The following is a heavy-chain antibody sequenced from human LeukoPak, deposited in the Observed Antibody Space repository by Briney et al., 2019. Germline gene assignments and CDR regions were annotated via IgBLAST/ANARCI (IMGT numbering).Heavy chain of an antibody. CDR3: ARGHGYAARFVY. J-gene: IGHJ4*02. D-gene: IGHD6-6*01. CDR2: IYYSGST. V-gene: IGHV4-39*07. CDR1: GGSISSSSYY. Sequence: SETLSLTCTVSGGSISSSSYYWGWIRQPPGKGLEWIGSIYYSGSTYYNPSLKSRVTISVDTSKNQFSLKLSSVTAADTAVYYCARGHGYAARFVYWGQGTLVTVSS.